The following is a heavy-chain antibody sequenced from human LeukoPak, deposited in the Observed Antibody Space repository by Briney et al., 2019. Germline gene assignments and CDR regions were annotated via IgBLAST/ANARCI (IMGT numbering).Heavy chain of an antibody. CDR3: SGHRHSFNWLDP. J-gene: IGHJ5*02. CDR1: GFTFGDYY. V-gene: IGHV3-49*03. Sequence: PGGSLRLSCTGSGFTFGDYYINWLRQAPGKGPEWVGFIRSQGHGGTTEYAASVKGRFTISRDDSKSIAYLQMNSLKTDDTALYYCSGHRHSFNWLDPWGQGTLVTVSS. CDR2: IRSQGHGGTT. D-gene: IGHD5-18*01.